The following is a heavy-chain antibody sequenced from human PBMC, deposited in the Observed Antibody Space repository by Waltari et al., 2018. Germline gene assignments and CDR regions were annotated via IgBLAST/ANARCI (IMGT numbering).Heavy chain of an antibody. CDR1: GYTFTGYY. CDR2: IHPNSGGT. CDR3: AREGYGDYVSCWFDP. Sequence: QVQLVQSGAEVKKPGASVKVSCKASGYTFTGYYMHWVRQAPGQGLEWMGWIHPNSGGTNYAQKFQGRVTMTRDTSISPAYMELSRLRSDDTAVYYCAREGYGDYVSCWFDPLGPGNPGHRLL. J-gene: IGHJ5*02. D-gene: IGHD4-17*01. V-gene: IGHV1-2*02.